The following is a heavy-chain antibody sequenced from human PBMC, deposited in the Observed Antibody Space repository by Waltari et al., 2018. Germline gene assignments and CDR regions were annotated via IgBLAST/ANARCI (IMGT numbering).Heavy chain of an antibody. V-gene: IGHV6-1*01. CDR2: TYYRSKWYN. CDR3: ARSPYRNSPLSA. Sequence: QVQLQQSGPGLVKPSQTLSPTCPIPGHRSPRTRAAWNWTRQSPSRGLEWLGRTYYRSKWYNDYAVSVKSRITINPDTSKNQFSLQLNSVTPEDTAVYYCARSPYRNSPLSAWGQGTLVTVSS. CDR1: GHRSPRTRAA. D-gene: IGHD3-16*02. J-gene: IGHJ5*02.